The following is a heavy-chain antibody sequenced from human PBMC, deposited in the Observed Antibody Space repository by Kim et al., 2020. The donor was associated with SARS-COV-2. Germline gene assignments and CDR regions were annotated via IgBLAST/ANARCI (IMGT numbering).Heavy chain of an antibody. CDR1: GGSISSYY. J-gene: IGHJ2*01. V-gene: IGHV4-59*08. CDR2: IYSSGSA. D-gene: IGHD3-3*01. Sequence: SETLSLTCTVSGGSISSYYWTWIRQPPGKGLEWIGFIYSSGSARYNPSLKSRVTISVDTSKNQFSLKLSSVTAADTAVYYCARVGNYDFWTGGPYWYFDL. CDR3: ARVGNYDFWTGGPYWYFDL.